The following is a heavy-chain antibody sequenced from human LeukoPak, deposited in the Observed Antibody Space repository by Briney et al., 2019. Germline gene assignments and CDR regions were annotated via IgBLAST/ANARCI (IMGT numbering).Heavy chain of an antibody. J-gene: IGHJ6*03. CDR1: GGSFINDY. D-gene: IGHD1-1*01. V-gene: IGHV1-46*01. CDR2: CNPGGGGT. CDR3: WRGNDGWPHYYYYFIDG. Sequence: AAVKVSCKASGGSFINDYILWGLQPPAQRVEWMVVCNPGGGGTTYAQNFQDRVTMTRNMYANTAYIQQINLRSADATAYYCWRGNDGWPHYYYYFIDGWGKATTVTASS.